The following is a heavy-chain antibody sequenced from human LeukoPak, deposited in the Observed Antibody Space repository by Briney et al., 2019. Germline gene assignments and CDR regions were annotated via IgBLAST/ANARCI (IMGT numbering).Heavy chain of an antibody. CDR2: MNPNSGNT. D-gene: IGHD6-19*01. Sequence: ASVKVSCKASGYTFTSYDINWVRQATGQGLEWMGWMNPNSGNTDYAQKFQGRVTMTRNTSISTAYMELSSLRSEDTAVYYCARYEYSSGDYWGQGTLVTVSS. J-gene: IGHJ4*02. CDR3: ARYEYSSGDY. V-gene: IGHV1-8*01. CDR1: GYTFTSYD.